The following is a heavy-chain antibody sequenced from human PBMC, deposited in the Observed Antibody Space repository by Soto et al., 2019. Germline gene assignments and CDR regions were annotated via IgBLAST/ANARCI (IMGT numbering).Heavy chain of an antibody. CDR3: ARTGVVAANPGAFDI. Sequence: VGSLRLSCAASGFTFSSYGMHWVRQAPGKGLEWVAVIWYDGSNKYYADSVKGRFTISRDNSKNTLYLQMNSLRAEDTAVYYCARTGVVAANPGAFDIWGQGTMVTVSS. D-gene: IGHD2-15*01. CDR1: GFTFSSYG. CDR2: IWYDGSNK. J-gene: IGHJ3*02. V-gene: IGHV3-33*01.